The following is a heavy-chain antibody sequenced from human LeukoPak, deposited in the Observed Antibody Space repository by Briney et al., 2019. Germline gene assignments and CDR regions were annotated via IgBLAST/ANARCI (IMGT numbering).Heavy chain of an antibody. CDR1: GFTFTNYT. CDR3: ARHGGSRDFDY. V-gene: IGHV3-21*01. D-gene: IGHD3-16*01. CDR2: ISSSSSYI. Sequence: GGSLRLSCAASGFTFTNYTMNWVRQAPGKGLEWVSSISSSSSYIYYADSVKGRFTISRDNAKNSLYLQMNSLRAEDTAVYYCARHGGSRDFDYWGQGTLLTVSS. J-gene: IGHJ4*02.